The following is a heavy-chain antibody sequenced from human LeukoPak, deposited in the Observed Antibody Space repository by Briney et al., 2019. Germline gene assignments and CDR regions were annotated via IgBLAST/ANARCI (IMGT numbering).Heavy chain of an antibody. Sequence: SETLSLTCTVSGGSISSYYWSWIRQPPGKGLEWIGYIYTSGSTNYNPSLKSRVTISVDTSKNQFSLKLSSVTAADTAVYYCAREVDCSSTSCPVGGIFGIWGQGTMVTVSS. CDR1: GGSISSYY. D-gene: IGHD2-2*01. CDR2: IYTSGST. CDR3: AREVDCSSTSCPVGGIFGI. J-gene: IGHJ3*02. V-gene: IGHV4-4*09.